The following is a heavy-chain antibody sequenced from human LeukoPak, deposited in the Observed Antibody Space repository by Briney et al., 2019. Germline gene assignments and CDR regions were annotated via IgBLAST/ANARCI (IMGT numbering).Heavy chain of an antibody. J-gene: IGHJ6*02. CDR3: ARSEHIVAVDDV. CDR2: IIPMFDIR. V-gene: IGHV1-69*04. Sequence: ASVKVSCKASGGTFSNYAISWVRQAPGQGLEWMGRIIPMFDIRNYAQKFQGRVTITADKSTSTAYLELSSLRSEDTAIYYCARSEHIVAVDDVWGQGTTVTVSS. D-gene: IGHD6-13*01. CDR1: GGTFSNYA.